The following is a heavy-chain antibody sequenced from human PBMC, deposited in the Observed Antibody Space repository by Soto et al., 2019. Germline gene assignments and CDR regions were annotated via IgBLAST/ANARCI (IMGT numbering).Heavy chain of an antibody. V-gene: IGHV3-53*01. J-gene: IGHJ4*02. CDR2: IYSGGST. D-gene: IGHD3-3*01. Sequence: PGGSLRLSCAASGFTVSSNYMSWVRQAPGKGLEWVSVIYSGGSTYYADSVKGRFTISRDNSKNTLYLQMNSLRAEDTAVYYCATLPASYDFWSGYYDYWGQGTLVTVYS. CDR1: GFTVSSNY. CDR3: ATLPASYDFWSGYYDY.